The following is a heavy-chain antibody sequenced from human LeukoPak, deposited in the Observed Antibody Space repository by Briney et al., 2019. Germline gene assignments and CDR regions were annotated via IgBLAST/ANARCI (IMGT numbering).Heavy chain of an antibody. CDR3: ASNSGGNTSDAFDI. Sequence: PGGSLRLSCAASGFTFSSYWMSWVRQAPGKGLEWVANIKQDGSEKYYVDSVKGRFTISRDNAKNSLYLQMNSLRAEDTAVYYCASNSGGNTSDAFDIWGRGTLVTVSS. V-gene: IGHV3-7*01. CDR1: GFTFSSYW. J-gene: IGHJ3*02. D-gene: IGHD4-23*01. CDR2: IKQDGSEK.